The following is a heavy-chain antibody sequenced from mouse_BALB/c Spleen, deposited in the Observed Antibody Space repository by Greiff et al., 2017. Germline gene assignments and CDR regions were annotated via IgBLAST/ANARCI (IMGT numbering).Heavy chain of an antibody. Sequence: VQLQQSGPGLVAPSQSLSITCTVSGFSLTSYGVHWVRQPPGKGLEWLGVIWAGGSTNYNSALMSRLSISKDNSKSQVFLKMNSLQTDDTAMYYCARERGYGNYYAMDYWGQGSAGTVAS. D-gene: IGHD1-2*01. J-gene: IGHJ4*01. CDR2: IWAGGST. V-gene: IGHV2-9*02. CDR1: GFSLTSYG. CDR3: ARERGYGNYYAMDY.